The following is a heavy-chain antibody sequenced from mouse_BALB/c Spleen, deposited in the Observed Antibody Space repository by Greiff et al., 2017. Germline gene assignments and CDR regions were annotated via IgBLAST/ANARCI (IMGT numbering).Heavy chain of an antibody. CDR2: IYPGSGST. D-gene: IGHD2-4*01. V-gene: IGHV1-55*01. Sequence: QVQLQQPGAELVKPGTSVKLSCKASGYNFTSYWINWVKLRPGQGLEWIGDIYPGSGSTNYNEKFKSKATLTVDTSSSTAYMQLSSLASEDSALYYCARWGLRQDYAMDYWGQGTSVTVSS. CDR1: GYNFTSYW. J-gene: IGHJ4*01. CDR3: ARWGLRQDYAMDY.